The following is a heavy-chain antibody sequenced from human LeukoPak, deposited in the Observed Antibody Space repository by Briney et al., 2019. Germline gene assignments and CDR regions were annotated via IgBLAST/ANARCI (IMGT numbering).Heavy chain of an antibody. CDR1: GDSVSSNIAT. CDR2: TYYRSKWYD. V-gene: IGHV6-1*01. D-gene: IGHD1-26*01. Sequence: SQTLSLTCAISGDSVSSNIATWNWIRQSPSRGLEWLGRTYYRSKWYDDYAVSVKSRITINPDTSKNHFSLHLNSVTPEDTAVYYCGRAVSTAIDYWGQGTLVTVSS. CDR3: GRAVSTAIDY. J-gene: IGHJ4*02.